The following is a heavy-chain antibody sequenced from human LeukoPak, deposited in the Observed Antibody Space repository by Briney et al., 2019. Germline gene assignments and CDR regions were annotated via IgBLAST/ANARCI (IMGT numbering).Heavy chain of an antibody. CDR1: GFTFSDYY. CDR3: ARGNSGSYFLYGY. CDR2: ISSSGSTI. V-gene: IGHV3-11*01. D-gene: IGHD1-26*01. J-gene: IGHJ4*02. Sequence: GGSLRLPCVASGFTFSDYYMSWVRQAPGKGLEWVSYISSSGSTIYYADSVKGRLTISRDNAKNSLYLQMNSLRAEDTAVYYCARGNSGSYFLYGYWGQGTLVTVSS.